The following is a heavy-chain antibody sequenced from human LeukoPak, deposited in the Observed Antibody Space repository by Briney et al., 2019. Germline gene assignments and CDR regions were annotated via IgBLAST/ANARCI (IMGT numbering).Heavy chain of an antibody. J-gene: IGHJ5*02. D-gene: IGHD2-2*01. CDR2: IYYNGNT. CDR3: ARVPIVVVPSAMWFDP. CDR1: GGSISSYY. V-gene: IGHV4-59*01. Sequence: SETLSLTCTVSGGSISSYYWSWIRQPPGKGLGWIGYIYYNGNTNYNPSLKSRATISVDTSKNQISLKLSSVTAADTAVYYCARVPIVVVPSAMWFDPWGQGTLVTVSS.